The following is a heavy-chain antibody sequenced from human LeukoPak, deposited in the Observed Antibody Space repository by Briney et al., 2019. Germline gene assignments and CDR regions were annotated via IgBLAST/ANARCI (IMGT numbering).Heavy chain of an antibody. CDR3: AKDTPQDYYDSSGSFDY. Sequence: GGSLRLSCAASGFTFSSYGMHWVRQAPGKGLEWVPFIRYDGSNKYYADSVKGRFTISRDNSKNTLYLQMNSLRAEDTAVYYCAKDTPQDYYDSSGSFDYWGQGTLVTVSS. V-gene: IGHV3-30*02. CDR1: GFTFSSYG. J-gene: IGHJ4*02. D-gene: IGHD3-22*01. CDR2: IRYDGSNK.